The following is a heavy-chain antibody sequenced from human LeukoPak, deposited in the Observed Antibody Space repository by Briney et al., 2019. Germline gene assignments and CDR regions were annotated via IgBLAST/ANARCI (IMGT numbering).Heavy chain of an antibody. V-gene: IGHV4-59*01. CDR2: IYYSGST. CDR1: GGSSSSNY. CDR3: ARTSRINMVLDP. J-gene: IGHJ5*02. D-gene: IGHD3-10*01. Sequence: SETLSLTCTVSGGSSSSNYWSWIRQSPGKGLEWIGNIYYSGSTNYNPSLKSRVTISVDTSKNQFSLKLNSVTAADTAVYYCARTSRINMVLDPWGQGTLVTVSS.